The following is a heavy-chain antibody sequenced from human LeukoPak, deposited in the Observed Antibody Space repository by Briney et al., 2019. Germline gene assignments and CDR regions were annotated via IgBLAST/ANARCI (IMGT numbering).Heavy chain of an antibody. CDR3: ASHPRQVTIFGVVISYTLDY. D-gene: IGHD3-3*01. J-gene: IGHJ4*02. CDR1: GGSFSGYY. CDR2: INHSGST. V-gene: IGHV4-34*01. Sequence: SETLSLTCAVYGGSFSGYYWSWIRQPPGKGLEWIGEINHSGSTYYNPSLKSRVTISVDTSKNQFSLKLSSVTAADTAVYYCASHPRQVTIFGVVISYTLDYWGQGTLVTVSS.